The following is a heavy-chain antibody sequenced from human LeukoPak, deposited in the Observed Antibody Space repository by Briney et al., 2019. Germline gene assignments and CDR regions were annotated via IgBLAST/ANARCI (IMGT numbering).Heavy chain of an antibody. CDR3: ARDHTRWDPHWFDP. CDR1: GGSFSGYY. D-gene: IGHD1-14*01. Sequence: SETLSLTCAVYGGSFSGYYWSWIRQPPGKGLEWIGEINHSGSTNYNPSLKSRVTISVDTSKNQFSLKLSSVTAADTAVYYCARDHTRWDPHWFDPWGQGTLVTVSS. V-gene: IGHV4-34*01. CDR2: INHSGST. J-gene: IGHJ5*02.